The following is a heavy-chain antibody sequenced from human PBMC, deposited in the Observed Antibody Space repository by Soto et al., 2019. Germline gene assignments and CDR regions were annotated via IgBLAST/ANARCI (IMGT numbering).Heavy chain of an antibody. CDR3: AKAIIWAYCSGGTCYSFDF. J-gene: IGHJ4*02. CDR2: ISDTGSTS. Sequence: EVQLLESGGDLVQRGGSLRLSCAASGFTFSSYAMSWVRQAPGKGREWVSSISDTGSTSYYADSVKGRFTISRDNSKNPLQLQMSSLGTEDTAVYYCAKAIIWAYCSGGTCYSFDFWGQGTLVTVSS. CDR1: GFTFSSYA. D-gene: IGHD2-15*01. V-gene: IGHV3-23*01.